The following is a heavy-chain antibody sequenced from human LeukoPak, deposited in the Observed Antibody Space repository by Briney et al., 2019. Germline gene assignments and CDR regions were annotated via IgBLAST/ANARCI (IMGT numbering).Heavy chain of an antibody. Sequence: PGGSLRLSCAASGSTFSSYWMHWVRQAPGKGLVWVSRINSDGGNTMYADSVKGRFTISRDNAKNTLYLQMNSLRVEDTAVYYCARVHGSGSPFDYWGQGTLVTVSS. J-gene: IGHJ4*02. D-gene: IGHD6-19*01. V-gene: IGHV3-74*03. CDR1: GSTFSSYW. CDR2: INSDGGNT. CDR3: ARVHGSGSPFDY.